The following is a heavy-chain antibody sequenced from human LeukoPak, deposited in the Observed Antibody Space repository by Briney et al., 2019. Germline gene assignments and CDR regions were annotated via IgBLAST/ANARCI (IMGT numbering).Heavy chain of an antibody. CDR1: GFSLDNSA. J-gene: IGHJ5*02. V-gene: IGHV3-23*01. D-gene: IGHD4/OR15-4a*01. CDR3: AKHPGPYGGNPFNL. Sequence: GGSLRLSCAAPGFSLDNSAMSWVRQAPGKGLQWVSSITDSGRSTNYADSVKGRFTTSRDNSKNTMYLHMNSLTAGDTAVYYCAKHPGPYGGNPFNLWGQGTLVTVSS. CDR2: ITDSGRST.